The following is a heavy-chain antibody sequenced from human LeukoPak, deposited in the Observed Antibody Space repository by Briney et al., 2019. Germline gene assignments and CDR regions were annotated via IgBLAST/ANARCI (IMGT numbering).Heavy chain of an antibody. CDR1: GGSISSSNC. CDR3: ARVGSSSWYGLFDY. D-gene: IGHD6-13*01. CDR2: IYHSGST. J-gene: IGHJ4*02. Sequence: SETLSLTCAVSGGSISSSNCWSWVRQPPGKGLESIGEIYHSGSTNYNPSLKSRVTISVDKSKNQFSLKLSSVTAADTAVYYCARVGSSSWYGLFDYWGQGTLVTVSS. V-gene: IGHV4-4*02.